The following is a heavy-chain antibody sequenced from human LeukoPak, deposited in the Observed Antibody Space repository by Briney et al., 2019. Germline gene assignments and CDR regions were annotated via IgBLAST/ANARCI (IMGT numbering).Heavy chain of an antibody. Sequence: QAGGSLRLSCAASGFTFSSYWMSWVRQAPGKGLEWVANIKQDGSEKYYVDSAKGRFTISRDNAKNSLYLQMNSLRAEDTAVYYCASGVVVYYFDYWGQGTLVTVSS. CDR2: IKQDGSEK. CDR3: ASGVVVYYFDY. J-gene: IGHJ4*02. D-gene: IGHD2-8*02. CDR1: GFTFSSYW. V-gene: IGHV3-7*01.